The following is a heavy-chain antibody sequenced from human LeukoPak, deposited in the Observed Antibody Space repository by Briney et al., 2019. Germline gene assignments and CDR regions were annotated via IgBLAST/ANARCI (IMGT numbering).Heavy chain of an antibody. V-gene: IGHV1-46*01. J-gene: IGHJ5*02. Sequence: GASVKVSCKASGYSFTDYYIHWVRQAPGQGLEWMGIINPSGGSTSYAQKFQDRVTMTRDMSTSTDYMELSSLRSEDTAVYYCARDQSGEWELVSGWWFDPWGQGTLVTVSS. CDR2: INPSGGST. CDR3: ARDQSGEWELVSGWWFDP. CDR1: GYSFTDYY. D-gene: IGHD1-26*01.